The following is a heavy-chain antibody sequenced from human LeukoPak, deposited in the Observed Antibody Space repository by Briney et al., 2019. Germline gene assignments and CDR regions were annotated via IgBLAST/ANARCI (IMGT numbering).Heavy chain of an antibody. CDR1: GFTFDDYA. CDR2: ISGSGGST. V-gene: IGHV3-23*01. J-gene: IGHJ4*02. Sequence: GGSLRLSCAASGFTFDDYAMHWVRQAPGKGLEWVSAISGSGGSTYYADSVKGRFTISRDNSKNTLYLQMNSLRAEDTAVYYCAKPPPGFRTERITMIVAFDYWGQGTLFTVSS. CDR3: AKPPPGFRTERITMIVAFDY. D-gene: IGHD3-22*01.